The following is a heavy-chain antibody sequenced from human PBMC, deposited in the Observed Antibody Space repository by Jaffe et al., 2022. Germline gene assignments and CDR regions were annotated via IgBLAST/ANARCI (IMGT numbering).Heavy chain of an antibody. CDR2: IRYDGSNK. J-gene: IGHJ4*02. CDR1: GFTFSSYG. CDR3: AKGYYDYGDYALFDY. V-gene: IGHV3-30*02. D-gene: IGHD4-17*01. Sequence: QVQLVESGGGVVQPGGSLRLSCAASGFTFSSYGMHWVRQAPGKGLEWVAFIRYDGSNKYYADSVKGRFTISRDNSKNTLYLQMNSLRAEDTAVYYCAKGYYDYGDYALFDYWGQGTLVTVSS.